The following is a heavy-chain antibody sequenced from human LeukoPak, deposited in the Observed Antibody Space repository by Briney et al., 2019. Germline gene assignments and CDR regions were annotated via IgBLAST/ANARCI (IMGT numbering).Heavy chain of an antibody. D-gene: IGHD6-19*01. J-gene: IGHJ3*02. Sequence: PSETLSLTCTVSGGSISSSSYYWGWIRQHPGKGLEWIGYIYYSGSTYYNPSLKSRVTISVDTSKNQFSLKLSSVTAADTAVYYCARRSSGFSLPAFDIWGQGTMVTVSS. V-gene: IGHV4-31*03. CDR1: GGSISSSSYY. CDR2: IYYSGST. CDR3: ARRSSGFSLPAFDI.